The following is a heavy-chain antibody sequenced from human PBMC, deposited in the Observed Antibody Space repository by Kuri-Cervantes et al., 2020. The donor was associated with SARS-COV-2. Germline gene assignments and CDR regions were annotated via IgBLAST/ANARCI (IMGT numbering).Heavy chain of an antibody. CDR2: TSASGDKA. Sequence: GGSLRLSCAASGFTFSTYALSWVRQGPGKGLEWVSTTSASGDKAYYADSVKGRFTISRDNSQNTLYLQMYSLRAEDTAVYYCANGGYTYADGAFDVWGQGTMVTVSS. CDR3: ANGGYTYADGAFDV. CDR1: GFTFSTYA. J-gene: IGHJ3*01. D-gene: IGHD5-18*01. V-gene: IGHV3-23*01.